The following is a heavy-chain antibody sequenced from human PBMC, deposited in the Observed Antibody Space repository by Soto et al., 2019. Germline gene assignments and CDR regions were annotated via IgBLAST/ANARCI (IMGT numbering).Heavy chain of an antibody. J-gene: IGHJ6*02. Sequence: EVQLLESGGGLVQPGGSLRLSCAASGFTFSTYAMNWVRQAPGKGLEWVSAISGGGGSTYYADSVKGRVTISRGNSKNTLYLQMNSLRAEDTAVYYCAKVSLGALTFTDYYYYGLDVWGQGTTVTVSS. V-gene: IGHV3-23*01. CDR1: GFTFSTYA. CDR3: AKVSLGALTFTDYYYYGLDV. CDR2: ISGGGGST. D-gene: IGHD1-26*01.